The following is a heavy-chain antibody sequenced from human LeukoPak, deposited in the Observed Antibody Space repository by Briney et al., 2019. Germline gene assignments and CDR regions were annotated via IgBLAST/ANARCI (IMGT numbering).Heavy chain of an antibody. V-gene: IGHV4-59*12. CDR1: GGSISSYY. D-gene: IGHD4-4*01. CDR3: ARDQAYSNYWFDP. J-gene: IGHJ5*02. CDR2: IYYSGST. Sequence: SETLSLTCTVSGGSISSYYWSWIRQPPGKGLEWIGYIYYSGSTNYNPSLKSRVTMSVDTSKNQFSLKLSSVTAADTAVYYCARDQAYSNYWFDPWGQGTLVTVSS.